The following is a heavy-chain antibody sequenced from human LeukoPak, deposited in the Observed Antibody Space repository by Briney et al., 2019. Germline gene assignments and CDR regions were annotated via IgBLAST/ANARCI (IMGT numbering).Heavy chain of an antibody. V-gene: IGHV3-30*04. J-gene: IGHJ6*03. CDR1: GITFSSYA. CDR3: AAGYYYYYMVV. CDR2: ISYDGSNK. Sequence: PGGSLRLSCAASGITFSSYAMHWVRQAPGKGLEWVAVISYDGSNKYYADSVKGRFSISRDNAKNSLYLQMNSLRVEDTAVYYCAAGYYYYYMVVWGKGTTVTISS.